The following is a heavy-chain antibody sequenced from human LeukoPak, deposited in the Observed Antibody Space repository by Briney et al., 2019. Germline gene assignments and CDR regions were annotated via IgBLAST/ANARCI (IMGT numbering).Heavy chain of an antibody. CDR1: GYTFTSYG. CDR3: ARCAIFGVARGPDDAFDI. V-gene: IGHV1-18*01. D-gene: IGHD3-3*01. J-gene: IGHJ3*02. Sequence: AASVKVSCKASGYTFTSYGISWVRQAPGQGLEWMGWISAYNGNTNYAQKLQGRVTMTTDTSTSTAYMELRSLRSDDTAAYYCARCAIFGVARGPDDAFDIWGQGTMVTVSS. CDR2: ISAYNGNT.